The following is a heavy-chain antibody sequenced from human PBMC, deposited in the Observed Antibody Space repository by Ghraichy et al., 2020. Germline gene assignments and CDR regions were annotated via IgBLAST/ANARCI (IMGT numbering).Heavy chain of an antibody. CDR3: ARGSRRYYDSSGYYYSRYFDY. J-gene: IGHJ4*02. V-gene: IGHV1-8*02. Sequence: ASVKVSCKASGYTFTSYDLNWVRQATGQGLEWMGWMNPNSGNTGYAQKFQGRVTMTRNTSISTAYMELSSLRSEDTAVYYCARGSRRYYDSSGYYYSRYFDYWGQGTLVTVSA. CDR1: GYTFTSYD. CDR2: MNPNSGNT. D-gene: IGHD3-22*01.